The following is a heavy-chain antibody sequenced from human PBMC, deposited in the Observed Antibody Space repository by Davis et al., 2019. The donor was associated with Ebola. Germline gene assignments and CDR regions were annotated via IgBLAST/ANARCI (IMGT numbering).Heavy chain of an antibody. CDR2: IKQDGSEK. Sequence: PGGSLRLSCTASGFTFSDYYMSWVRQAPGKGLEWVANIKQDGSEKYYVDSVKGRFTISRDNAKNSLYLQMNSLRTEDTAVYYCYSNNGYWGQGTLVTVSS. CDR1: GFTFSDYY. J-gene: IGHJ4*02. V-gene: IGHV3-7*03. CDR3: YSNNGY. D-gene: IGHD4-11*01.